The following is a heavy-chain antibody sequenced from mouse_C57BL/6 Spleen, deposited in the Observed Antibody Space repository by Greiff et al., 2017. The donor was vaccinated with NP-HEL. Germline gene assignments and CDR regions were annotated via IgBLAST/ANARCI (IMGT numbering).Heavy chain of an antibody. CDR1: GYTFTDYE. J-gene: IGHJ4*01. CDR3: TRTGITTVARGYAMDY. V-gene: IGHV1-15*01. CDR2: IDPETGGT. Sequence: VQLQQSGAELVRPGASVTLSCKASGYTFTDYEMHWVKQTPVHGLEWIGAIDPETGGTAYNQKFKGKAILTADKSSSTAYMELRSLTSEDSAVYYCTRTGITTVARGYAMDYWGQGTSVTVSS. D-gene: IGHD1-1*01.